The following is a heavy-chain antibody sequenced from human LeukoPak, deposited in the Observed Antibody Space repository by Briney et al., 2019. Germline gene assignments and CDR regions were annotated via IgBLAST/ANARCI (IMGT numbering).Heavy chain of an antibody. CDR3: AKHDYDSSGYYYLDY. J-gene: IGHJ4*02. CDR1: GFTFSSYA. CDR2: IGGSGGST. V-gene: IGHV3-23*01. D-gene: IGHD3-22*01. Sequence: GGSLRLSCAASGFTFSSYAMSWVRQAPGKGLEWVSAIGGSGGSTYYADSVKGRFTISRDNSKNTLYLQMNSLRAEDTAVYYCAKHDYDSSGYYYLDYWGQGTLVTVSS.